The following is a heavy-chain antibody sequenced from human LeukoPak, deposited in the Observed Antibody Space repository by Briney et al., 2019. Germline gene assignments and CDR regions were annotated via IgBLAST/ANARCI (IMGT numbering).Heavy chain of an antibody. D-gene: IGHD6-19*01. CDR3: ARETASSGWYGDY. Sequence: ASVKVSCKASGCSFTSYAMNWVRQAPGQGLEWMGWINANTGNPTYAQGFTGRFVFSLDTSVSTAYLQISSLKAEDTAVYYCARETASSGWYGDYWGQGTLVTVSS. CDR2: INANTGNP. CDR1: GCSFTSYA. V-gene: IGHV7-4-1*02. J-gene: IGHJ4*02.